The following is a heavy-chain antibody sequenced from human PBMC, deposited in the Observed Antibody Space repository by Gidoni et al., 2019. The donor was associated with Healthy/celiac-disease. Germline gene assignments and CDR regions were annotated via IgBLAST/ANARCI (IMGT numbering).Heavy chain of an antibody. CDR3: ITDFMAARRNSGMDV. J-gene: IGHJ6*02. CDR1: GVTCTRAW. V-gene: IGHV3-15*01. Sequence: EVQLVECRRGVLKTDLSLRLSIAASGVTCTRAWVTWVRQDPMKGLESVVRITSKTHGGPTDYAAPVKGTSSTSSDDSKNMLSLQMTSFKTADTAVYYCITDFMAARRNSGMDVWGQGTTVTVSS. D-gene: IGHD3-10*01. CDR2: ITSKTHGGPT.